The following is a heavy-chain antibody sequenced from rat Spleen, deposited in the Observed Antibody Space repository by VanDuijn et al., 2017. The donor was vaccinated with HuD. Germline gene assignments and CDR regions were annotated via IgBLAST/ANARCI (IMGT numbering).Heavy chain of an antibody. CDR2: IWGDGNS. CDR1: GFSLSNYG. Sequence: QVQLKESGPGLVQPSQTLSLTCTVSGFSLSNYGVIWVRQPPGKGLDWMGVIWGDGNSNYNSALKSRLSISRDTSKSQVYLKMNSLQTGDTATYYCARADLATISADGLWGQGVMVTVSS. D-gene: IGHD1-2*01. J-gene: IGHJ2*01. CDR3: ARADLATISADGL. V-gene: IGHV2-13*01.